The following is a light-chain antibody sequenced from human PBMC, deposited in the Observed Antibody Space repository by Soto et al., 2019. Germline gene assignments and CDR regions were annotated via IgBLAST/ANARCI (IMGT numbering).Light chain of an antibody. Sequence: EVVFTQSPLSLSSSPVERASLSCRASQSVTSNYLAWYQQKRGQAPRLLIWGASIRATDLPDRFSGSGFATDFTLTISSLEPEDFAIYYCQQRDNWPWTFGQGTKVDIK. J-gene: IGKJ1*01. V-gene: IGKV3D-20*02. CDR3: QQRDNWPWT. CDR1: QSVTSNY. CDR2: GAS.